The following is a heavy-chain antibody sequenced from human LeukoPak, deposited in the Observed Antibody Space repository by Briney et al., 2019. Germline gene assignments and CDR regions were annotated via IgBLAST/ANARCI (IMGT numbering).Heavy chain of an antibody. CDR2: ISSSGSTK. Sequence: GGSLRLSCAASGFTFSDYYMTWIRQAPGKGLEWVSYISSSGSTKYYADSVKGRFTISRDNAEHSLYLHMNSLRAEDTAVYYCARGTYSSSSPFDYWGQGTLVTVSS. CDR1: GFTFSDYY. D-gene: IGHD6-6*01. CDR3: ARGTYSSSSPFDY. V-gene: IGHV3-11*04. J-gene: IGHJ4*02.